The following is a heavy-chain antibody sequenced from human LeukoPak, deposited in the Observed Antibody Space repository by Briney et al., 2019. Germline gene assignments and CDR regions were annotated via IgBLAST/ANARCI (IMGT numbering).Heavy chain of an antibody. CDR3: ARASGSDFIYDS. V-gene: IGHV4-28*01. J-gene: IGHJ5*01. Sequence: SDTLSLTCAVSGYSISSNNWWGWIRQPPGKGLEWIGEINHSGNTNNNPSLQSRVTLSVDTSKKQFSLKLSSVTAADTAVYYCARASGSDFIYDSWGHGTLVTVSS. CDR2: INHSGNT. D-gene: IGHD2-21*02. CDR1: GYSISSNNW.